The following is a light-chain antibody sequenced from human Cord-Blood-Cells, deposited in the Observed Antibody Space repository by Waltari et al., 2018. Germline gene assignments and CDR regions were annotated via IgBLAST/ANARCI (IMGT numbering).Light chain of an antibody. CDR3: QQSYSTLT. Sequence: DIQMTQSPSSRSASVGDRVTITCRASQSISSYLNWYQQKPGKAPKLLIYAASSLQSGVPSMFSGSGSGTDFTLTISSLQPEDFATYYCQQSYSTLTFGGGTKVEIK. J-gene: IGKJ4*01. V-gene: IGKV1-39*01. CDR2: AAS. CDR1: QSISSY.